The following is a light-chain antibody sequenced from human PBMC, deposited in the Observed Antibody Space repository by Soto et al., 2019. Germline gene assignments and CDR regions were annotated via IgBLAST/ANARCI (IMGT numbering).Light chain of an antibody. CDR2: EVS. V-gene: IGLV2-8*01. CDR3: SSYAGNNIVV. J-gene: IGLJ3*02. CDR1: SSDVGAYNY. Sequence: QSVLTQPPSASGSPGQSVTISCSGTSSDVGAYNYVSWYQQHPGKAPKLMIYEVSERPSGVPDRFSGSKSANTASLTVSGLQAEDDADYYCSSYAGNNIVVFGGGTKVTVL.